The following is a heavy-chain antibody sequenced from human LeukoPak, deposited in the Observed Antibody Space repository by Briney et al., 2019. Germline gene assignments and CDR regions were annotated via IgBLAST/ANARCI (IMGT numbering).Heavy chain of an antibody. CDR1: GGSISSYY. J-gene: IGHJ5*02. Sequence: SETLSLTCSVSGGSISSYYWTWNRQPPGQGLEWLGNIYYSRYTNSHPSLKSRVTISLDTSKNQFSLMLTSLTTADTAVYYCARSAKQWPPNWLDPWGQGTLVTVSS. V-gene: IGHV4-59*08. CDR2: IYYSRYT. D-gene: IGHD6-19*01. CDR3: ARSAKQWPPNWLDP.